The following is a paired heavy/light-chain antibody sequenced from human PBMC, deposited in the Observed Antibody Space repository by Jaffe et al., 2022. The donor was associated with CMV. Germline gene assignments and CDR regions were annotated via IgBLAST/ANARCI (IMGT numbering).Heavy chain of an antibody. CDR1: GFIFSTYA. J-gene: IGHJ5*02. CDR3: VIRTSGDT. D-gene: IGHD2-21*01. CDR2: ISAISNT. Sequence: EVQVVESGGGLVQPGGSLRLSCAASGFIFSTYAMSWVRQAPGKGLDWVSTISAISNTYYADSVKGRFTISRDNSKNTLYLQMNSLTAEDTAVYYCVIRTSGDTWGLGTLVTVSS. V-gene: IGHV3-23*04.
Light chain of an antibody. J-gene: IGKJ4*01. V-gene: IGKV1-16*01. CDR3: QQYHSYPVT. CDR2: DAS. CDR1: QGISKS. Sequence: DIQMTQSPSSLSASVGDRVTITCRASQGISKSLVWFQQAPGKAPKSLIYDASSLRSGVPSRFSGSGSGTDFTLTISSLQPEDSATYYCQQYHSYPVTFGGGTKVEIK.